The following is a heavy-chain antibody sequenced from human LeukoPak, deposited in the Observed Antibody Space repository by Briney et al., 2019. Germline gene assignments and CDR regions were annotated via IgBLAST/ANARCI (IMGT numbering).Heavy chain of an antibody. CDR3: ARGLWFGELFGGFDY. CDR1: GGSFSGYY. V-gene: IGHV4-34*01. Sequence: SETLSLTCAVYGGSFSGYYWSWIRQPPGKGPEWIREINHSGSTNYNPSLKSRVTISVDTSKNQFSLKLSSVTAADTAVYYCARGLWFGELFGGFDYWGQGTLVTVSS. J-gene: IGHJ4*02. D-gene: IGHD3-10*01. CDR2: INHSGST.